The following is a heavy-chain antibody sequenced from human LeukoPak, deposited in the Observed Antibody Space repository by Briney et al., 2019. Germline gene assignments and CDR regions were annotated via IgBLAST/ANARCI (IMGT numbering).Heavy chain of an antibody. Sequence: GGSLRLSCVVSGFNFDNCAMHWVRQPLGKGLEWVAVISHDGRTKYYADSMKGRITISRDNSKNTLFLQMNNLRSEDTAVYFCARPSPPGDGYNPPDHWGQGTLVTVSS. J-gene: IGHJ4*02. D-gene: IGHD5-24*01. V-gene: IGHV3-30*04. CDR3: ARPSPPGDGYNPPDH. CDR1: GFNFDNCA. CDR2: ISHDGRTK.